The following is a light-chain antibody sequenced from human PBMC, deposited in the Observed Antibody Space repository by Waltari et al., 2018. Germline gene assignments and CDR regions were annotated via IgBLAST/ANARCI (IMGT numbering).Light chain of an antibody. J-gene: IGLJ3*02. CDR1: SGSVSTSYY. Sequence: QTVVTQEPSFSVSPGGTVTLTCGLSSGSVSTSYYPSWYQQTPGQAPITLFYSTNTRLSGVPDLFSGSILGNKAALTITGAQADDESDYYCVLYMGSGIHWVFGGGTKLTVL. CDR2: STN. V-gene: IGLV8-61*01. CDR3: VLYMGSGIHWV.